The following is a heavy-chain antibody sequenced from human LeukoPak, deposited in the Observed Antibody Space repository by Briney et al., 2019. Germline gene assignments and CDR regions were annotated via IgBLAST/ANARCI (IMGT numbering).Heavy chain of an antibody. CDR3: VGDYYGSGSHDY. V-gene: IGHV3-11*06. J-gene: IGHJ4*02. CDR1: GFTFSDYY. Sequence: KPGGSLRLSCAAYGFTFSDYYMSWIRQAPGKGLEWVSYISSSSSYTNYADSVKGRFTISRDNAKNSLYLQMNSLRAEDTAVYYCVGDYYGSGSHDYWGQGTLVTISS. D-gene: IGHD3-10*01. CDR2: ISSSSSYT.